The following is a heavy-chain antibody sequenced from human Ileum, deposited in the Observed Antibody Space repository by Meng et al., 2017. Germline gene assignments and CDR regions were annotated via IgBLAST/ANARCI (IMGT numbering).Heavy chain of an antibody. D-gene: IGHD4-17*01. V-gene: IGHV3-23*01. Sequence: EVQLLEFGGVLVQPGGSLRLSCAASGFTFSSYVMSWVRQAPGKGLEWVSTISGSGAGTYYADSVKGRFTISRDNSKNTLYLQMNSLRAEDTAVYYCAKASKGVTTVTTSDYWGQGTLVTVSS. J-gene: IGHJ4*02. CDR3: AKASKGVTTVTTSDY. CDR1: GFTFSSYV. CDR2: ISGSGAGT.